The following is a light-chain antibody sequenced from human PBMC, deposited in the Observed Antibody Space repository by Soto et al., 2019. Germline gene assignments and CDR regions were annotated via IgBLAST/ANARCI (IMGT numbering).Light chain of an antibody. CDR1: QSIGSR. CDR3: QQHNSFPT. J-gene: IGKJ1*01. CDR2: DAS. V-gene: IGKV1-5*01. Sequence: DIQMTQSPSSLSASVGDRVTITCRASQSIGSRLAWYQQRPGKAPKLLIYDASNLESGVPSRFSGSGSGTEFTLTISSLQPDDFAAYYCQQHNSFPTFGQGTKVDIK.